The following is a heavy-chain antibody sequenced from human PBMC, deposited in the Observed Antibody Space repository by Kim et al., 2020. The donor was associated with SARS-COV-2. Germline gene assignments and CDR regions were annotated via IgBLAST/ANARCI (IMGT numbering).Heavy chain of an antibody. Sequence: ASVKVSCKASGYTFTGYYMHWVRQAPGQGLEWMGWINPNSGGTNYAQKFQGRVTMTRDTSISTAYMELSRLRSDDTAVYYCARGKIYDFWSGLFLGMDVWGQGTTVTVSS. CDR3: ARGKIYDFWSGLFLGMDV. V-gene: IGHV1-2*02. J-gene: IGHJ6*02. CDR2: INPNSGGT. D-gene: IGHD3-3*01. CDR1: GYTFTGYY.